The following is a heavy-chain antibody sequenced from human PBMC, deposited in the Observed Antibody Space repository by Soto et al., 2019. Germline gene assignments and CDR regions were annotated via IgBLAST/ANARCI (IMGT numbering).Heavy chain of an antibody. CDR3: AGYQLLYYYGMDV. V-gene: IGHV4-39*01. CDR1: GGSISSSSYY. Sequence: QLQLQESGPGLVKPSETLSLTCTVSGGSISSSSYYWGWIRQPPGKGLEWIGSIYYSGSTYYNPSLKSRVTISVDTSKNQFSLKLSSVTAADTAVYYCAGYQLLYYYGMDVWGQGTMVTVSS. D-gene: IGHD2-2*01. J-gene: IGHJ6*02. CDR2: IYYSGST.